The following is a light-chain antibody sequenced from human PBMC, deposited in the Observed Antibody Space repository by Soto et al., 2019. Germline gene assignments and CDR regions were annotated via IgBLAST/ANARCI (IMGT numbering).Light chain of an antibody. Sequence: EIVMTQSPATLSVSPGERATLSCRASQSVSSNLAWYQQKPGQAPRLLIYGASTRATGIPARFSGSGSGTEFTLTISSLQSEDFAFYYCQQYNNGPSWTFGEGTKVEIK. J-gene: IGKJ1*01. CDR1: QSVSSN. CDR3: QQYNNGPSWT. V-gene: IGKV3-15*01. CDR2: GAS.